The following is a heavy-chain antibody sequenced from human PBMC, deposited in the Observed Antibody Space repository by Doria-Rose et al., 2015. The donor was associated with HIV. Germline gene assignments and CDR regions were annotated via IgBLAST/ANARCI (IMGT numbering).Heavy chain of an antibody. V-gene: IGHV4-59*01. D-gene: IGHD1-26*01. J-gene: IGHJ4*02. CDR2: IFYTGST. Sequence: QVQLQEPGPGLVKPSETLSLTCSVSGGSISHYYWSWIRQPPGKGLEYIGDIFYTGSTNYSPSLKSRASISIDTSKNKFSLRLSSVTAADTAVYYCARVLSGTYDYWGQGTLVTVSS. CDR1: GGSISHYY. CDR3: ARVLSGTYDY.